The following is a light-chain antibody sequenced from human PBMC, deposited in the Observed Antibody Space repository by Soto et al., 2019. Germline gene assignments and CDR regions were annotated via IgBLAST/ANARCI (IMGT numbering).Light chain of an antibody. V-gene: IGKV3-11*01. J-gene: IGKJ4*01. Sequence: EIVLTQSPATLSLSPGERATLSCRASQSISSHLAWYQQKPGQAPRLLIYGASNRATGIPARFSGSGSGTDFTLTICSLEPEYFAVYYCQQRINWPLTFGGGTKVEIK. CDR3: QQRINWPLT. CDR1: QSISSH. CDR2: GAS.